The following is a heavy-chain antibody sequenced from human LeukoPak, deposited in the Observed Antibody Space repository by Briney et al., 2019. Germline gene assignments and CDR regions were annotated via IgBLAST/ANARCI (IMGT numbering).Heavy chain of an antibody. CDR1: GFTFSSYT. V-gene: IGHV3-21*01. CDR2: ISSSSSYI. D-gene: IGHD3-10*01. Sequence: PGGSLRLSCAASGFTFSSYTMNWVRQAPGKGLEWVSSISSSSSYIYYADSVKGRFTISRDNAKNSLYLQMNSLRAEDTAVYYCARDLWGEDYYGSGSYAFDYWGQGTLVTVSS. J-gene: IGHJ4*02. CDR3: ARDLWGEDYYGSGSYAFDY.